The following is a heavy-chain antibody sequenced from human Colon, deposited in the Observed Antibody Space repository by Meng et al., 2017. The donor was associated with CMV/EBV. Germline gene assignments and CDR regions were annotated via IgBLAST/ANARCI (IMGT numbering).Heavy chain of an antibody. CDR1: GYTLSHYY. D-gene: IGHD2-8*02. CDR3: ARDPGGHFTGTKSYGNWFDT. J-gene: IGHJ5*02. CDR2: SNSKNGDT. V-gene: IGHV1-2*02. Sequence: QVQMVQSGAEMKKPGASVKVSCKASGYTLSHYYIHWLRLVPGQGLEWMGWSNSKNGDTYYVQKFQGRVTMTRDTSMNTAYVELTGLRSDDTAVYFCARDPGGHFTGTKSYGNWFDTWGQGTLVTVSS.